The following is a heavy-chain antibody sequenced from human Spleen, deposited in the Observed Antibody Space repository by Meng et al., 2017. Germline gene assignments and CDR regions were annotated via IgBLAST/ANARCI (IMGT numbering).Heavy chain of an antibody. CDR1: GFTFSSYG. J-gene: IGHJ6*02. CDR2: IWYDGSNK. V-gene: IGHV3-33*01. D-gene: IGHD6-13*01. Sequence: GESLKISCAASGFTFSSYGMHWVRQAPGKGLEWVAVIWYDGSNKYYADSVKGRFTISRDNSKNTLYLQMNSLRAEDTAVYYCARCIAAAGPGTKYYYYYGMDVWDQGTTVTVSS. CDR3: ARCIAAAGPGTKYYYYYGMDV.